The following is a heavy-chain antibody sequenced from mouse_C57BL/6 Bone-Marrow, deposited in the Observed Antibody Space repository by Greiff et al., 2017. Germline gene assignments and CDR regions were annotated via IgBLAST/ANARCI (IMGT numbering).Heavy chain of an antibody. CDR1: GYTFTSYW. Sequence: VQLQQPGAELVMPGASVKLSCKASGYTFTSYWMHWVKQRPGQGLEWIGEIDPSDSNTNYNQKFKGKSTLTVDKSSSSAYMQLSSLTSEDSAVYYCARGHSSDYAMDYWGQGTSVTVSS. J-gene: IGHJ4*01. CDR2: IDPSDSNT. V-gene: IGHV1-69*01. CDR3: ARGHSSDYAMDY. D-gene: IGHD1-1*01.